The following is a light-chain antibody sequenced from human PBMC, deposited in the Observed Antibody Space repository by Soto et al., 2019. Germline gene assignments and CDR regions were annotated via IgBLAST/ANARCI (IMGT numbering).Light chain of an antibody. CDR1: QTIISW. CDR3: QNYNSYSEA. J-gene: IGKJ1*01. Sequence: DIQMTQSPSTLSGSVGDRVTIICRASQTIISWLAWYQQKPGKAPKLLIYKASTLKSGVPSRFSGSGSGTEITLTLSSLQPDDFATYYCQNYNSYSEAFGQGTKVDI. V-gene: IGKV1-5*03. CDR2: KAS.